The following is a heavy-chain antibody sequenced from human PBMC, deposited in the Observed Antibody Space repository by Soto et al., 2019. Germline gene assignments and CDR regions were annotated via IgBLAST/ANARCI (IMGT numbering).Heavy chain of an antibody. V-gene: IGHV1-69*12. D-gene: IGHD4-17*01. CDR1: GGTFSSYA. J-gene: IGHJ4*02. CDR2: IIPIFGTA. CDR3: AREGGGTTVVTPSIDY. Sequence: QVQLVQSGAEVKKPGSSVKVSCKASGGTFSSYAISWVRQAPGQGLEWMGGIIPIFGTANYAQKFQGRVTITADESTSTAYMGRSSLRSEDTAVYYCAREGGGTTVVTPSIDYWGQGTLVTVSS.